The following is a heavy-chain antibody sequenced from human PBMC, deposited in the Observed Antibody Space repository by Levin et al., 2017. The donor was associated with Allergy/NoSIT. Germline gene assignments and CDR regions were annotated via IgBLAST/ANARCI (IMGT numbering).Heavy chain of an antibody. CDR2: IRGDDGNT. V-gene: IGHV3-23*01. CDR3: AKGPWLAAGGWFDP. J-gene: IGHJ5*02. Sequence: GASVKVSCAASGFTFTSYAMSWVRQAPGKGPEWVSFIRGDDGNTYYADSVKGRFTISRDNSKNTLYLQMNSLRAEDTAIYYCAKGPWLAAGGWFDPWGQGTLVTVSS. CDR1: GFTFTSYA. D-gene: IGHD6-19*01.